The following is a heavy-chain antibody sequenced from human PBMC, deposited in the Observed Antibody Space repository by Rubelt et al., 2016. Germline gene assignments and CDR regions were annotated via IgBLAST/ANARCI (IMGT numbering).Heavy chain of an antibody. CDR1: GGSISVYY. J-gene: IGHJ4*02. Sequence: QVQLQESGPGLVKPSETLSLTCTVSGGSISVYYWSWIRQPPGKGLEWIGYISYSGSTNYNPALRSRVTRLVDTSKNQFSLKLSSVPAADTAVYYCARRGVSGYVDSWGQGTLVTVSS. CDR2: ISYSGST. CDR3: ARRGVSGYVDS. D-gene: IGHD3-10*01. V-gene: IGHV4-59*08.